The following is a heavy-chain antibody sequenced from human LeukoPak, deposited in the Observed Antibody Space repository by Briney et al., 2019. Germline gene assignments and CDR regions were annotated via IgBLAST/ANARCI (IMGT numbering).Heavy chain of an antibody. CDR2: IYNGVPT. Sequence: SDTLSLVCTTSGVSISRFYWNWVRQPPGKGLEWIGNIYNGVPTFFNPSLKRRVTISVETSKGQFSLHLASVTAEDTAVYYCVQITGWPGFDFWGQGILVTVSS. D-gene: IGHD5-12*01. V-gene: IGHV4-4*09. CDR1: GVSISRFY. J-gene: IGHJ4*02. CDR3: VQITGWPGFDF.